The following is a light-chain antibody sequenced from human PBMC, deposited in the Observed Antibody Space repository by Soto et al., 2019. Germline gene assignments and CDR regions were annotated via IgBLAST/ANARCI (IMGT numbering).Light chain of an antibody. CDR2: RAF. CDR1: LSVSSD. Sequence: EIVMTQSPATLSLSPGERAALSCRASLSVSSDLAWYRQKPGQAPGLLIYRAFTRATGIPARFSGSGFGTDFTLTISSLQSEDFAVYYCQQYNNWPLTFGGGTKVDIK. CDR3: QQYNNWPLT. J-gene: IGKJ4*01. V-gene: IGKV3-15*01.